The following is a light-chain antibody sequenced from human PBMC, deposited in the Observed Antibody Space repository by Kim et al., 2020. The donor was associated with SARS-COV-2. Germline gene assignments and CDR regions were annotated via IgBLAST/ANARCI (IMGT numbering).Light chain of an antibody. CDR1: SGRSTYG. V-gene: IGLV4-69*01. CDR2: VKTDGTH. J-gene: IGLJ3*02. Sequence: QLVLTQSPPVSASLGASVNLTCTLSSGRSTYGIAWHQKQPEKGPRCLMIVKTDGTHIKGDGIPDRFSGSTSETEGFLTISSLQSEDEADYFCQSWGTGSWVFGGGTQLTVL. CDR3: QSWGTGSWV.